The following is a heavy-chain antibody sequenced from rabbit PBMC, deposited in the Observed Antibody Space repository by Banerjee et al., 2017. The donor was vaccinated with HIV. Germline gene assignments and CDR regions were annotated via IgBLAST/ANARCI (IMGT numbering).Heavy chain of an antibody. CDR3: ARSVGYGGDGYVKL. J-gene: IGHJ4*01. D-gene: IGHD6-1*01. CDR2: IGTGSGAT. Sequence: QEQLGESGGGLVQPEGSLTLTCTASGCSFSNNAMCWVRQAPGKGLEWIGCIGTGSGATYYASWAKGRFTISKTSSTTVTLQMTSLTAADTATYFCARSVGYGGDGYVKLWG. CDR1: GCSFSNNA. V-gene: IGHV1S45*01.